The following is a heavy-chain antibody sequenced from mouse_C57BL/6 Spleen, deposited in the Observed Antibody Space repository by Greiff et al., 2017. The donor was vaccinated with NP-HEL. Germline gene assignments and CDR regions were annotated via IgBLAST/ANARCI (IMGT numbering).Heavy chain of an antibody. CDR1: GFNIKDDY. CDR2: IDPENGDT. CDR3: TTVNWDQDY. D-gene: IGHD4-1*01. V-gene: IGHV14-4*01. J-gene: IGHJ2*01. Sequence: EVKLMESGAELVRPGASVKLSCTASGFNIKDDYMHWVKQRPEQGLEWIGWIDPENGDTEYASKFQGKATITADTSSNTAYLQLSSLTSEDTAVYYCTTVNWDQDYWGQGTTLTVSS.